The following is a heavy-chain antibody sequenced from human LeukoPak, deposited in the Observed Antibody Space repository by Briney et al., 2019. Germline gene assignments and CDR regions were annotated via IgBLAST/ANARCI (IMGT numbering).Heavy chain of an antibody. CDR1: GYAFTSYD. CDR3: ARGYYDILSGYDL. J-gene: IGHJ5*02. Sequence: ASVTVSFNASGYAFTSYDINWVRHAQGQGQEWKGCMNTNSGNTGYAKKFQGRAVMTRNTSLSTAYMELSSLRSEDTAVYYCARGYYDILSGYDLWGQGTLVTVSS. CDR2: MNTNSGNT. V-gene: IGHV1-8*01. D-gene: IGHD3-9*01.